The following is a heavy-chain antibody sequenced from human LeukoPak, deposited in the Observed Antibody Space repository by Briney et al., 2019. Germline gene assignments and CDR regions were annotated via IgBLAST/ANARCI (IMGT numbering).Heavy chain of an antibody. J-gene: IGHJ4*02. CDR1: GFTFSSYG. CDR3: AKDYGSSWKDDY. D-gene: IGHD6-13*01. Sequence: PGGSLRLSCAASGFTFSSYGMHWVRQAPGKGLEWVAFIRYDGSNKYYADSVKGRFTIPRDNSKNTLYLQMNSLRAEDTAVYYCAKDYGSSWKDDYWGQGTLVTVSS. CDR2: IRYDGSNK. V-gene: IGHV3-30*02.